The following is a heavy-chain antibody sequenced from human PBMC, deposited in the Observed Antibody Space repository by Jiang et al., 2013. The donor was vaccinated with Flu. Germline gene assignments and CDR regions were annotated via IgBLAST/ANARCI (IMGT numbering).Heavy chain of an antibody. V-gene: IGHV4-39*01. CDR2: VYYSGNT. J-gene: IGHJ3*01. D-gene: IGHD6-13*01. Sequence: GSGLVKPSETLSLTCSVSGDSISGSGYYWGWFRQPPGRGLEWIGNVYYSGNTYYNSSLKSRVTISVDTSKNQFSLTLTSVTAADTAVYYCARPGAAAGTSKSHAFDVWGQGTLVTV. CDR1: GDSISGSGYY. CDR3: ARPGAAAGTSKSHAFDV.